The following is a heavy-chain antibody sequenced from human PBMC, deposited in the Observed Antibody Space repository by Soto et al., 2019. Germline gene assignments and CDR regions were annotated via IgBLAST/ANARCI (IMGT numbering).Heavy chain of an antibody. Sequence: QVQLVQSGAEVKKPGASVKVSCKASGYTFTSCYMHWVRQAPGQGLEWVGIINPTDGSATYAQRFRGRVTMTGDTSTSAVYVELSSLRSDDTAVYFCARAGNAYYHYYMDVWGKGTTVTVSS. J-gene: IGHJ6*03. CDR2: INPTDGSA. V-gene: IGHV1-46*03. CDR3: ARAGNAYYHYYMDV. D-gene: IGHD1-1*01. CDR1: GYTFTSCY.